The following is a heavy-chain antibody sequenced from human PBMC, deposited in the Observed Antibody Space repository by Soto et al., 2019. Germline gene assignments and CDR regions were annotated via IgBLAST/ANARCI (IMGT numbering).Heavy chain of an antibody. D-gene: IGHD5-18*01. CDR1: GIDLENYG. Sequence: QVQLVESGGGVVHPGRSLRLSCVASGIDLENYGIHWVRQAPGEGLEWVAVISSDGTTKSYIDSVRGRFTIPRDNSRSTVFLQMNSLRREDTAMYYCVKDGGGVRYNYNIRGDSWGQGTQVPVSS. J-gene: IGHJ4*02. CDR3: VKDGGGVRYNYNIRGDS. CDR2: ISSDGTTK. V-gene: IGHV3-30*18.